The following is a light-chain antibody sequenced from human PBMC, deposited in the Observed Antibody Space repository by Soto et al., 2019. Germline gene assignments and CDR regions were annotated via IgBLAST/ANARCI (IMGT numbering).Light chain of an antibody. CDR2: GAS. CDR3: QQYDSSPPGYT. V-gene: IGKV3-20*01. J-gene: IGKJ2*01. CDR1: QSIDSRY. Sequence: EIVVTQSPGTLSLSPGERATLSCRASQSIDSRYLAWYQQKPGQAPRLLIYGASSRATGIPDRFSGSGSGTDFTLTISRLEPEDFAVYYCQQYDSSPPGYTFGQGTNLEIK.